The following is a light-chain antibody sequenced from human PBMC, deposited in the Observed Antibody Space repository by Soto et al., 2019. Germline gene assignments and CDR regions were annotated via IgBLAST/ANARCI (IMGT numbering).Light chain of an antibody. V-gene: IGKV3-20*01. CDR2: GAS. CDR3: QQYGRSPT. CDR1: QSVGSY. Sequence: EMVLTQSPGTLSLSPGERATLSCRASQSVGSYLAWYQQRPGQAPRLLIYGASSWASGIPDRFSGSGSGTDFSLTISRLEPEDFAVYYCQQYGRSPTFGQGTKVDIK. J-gene: IGKJ1*01.